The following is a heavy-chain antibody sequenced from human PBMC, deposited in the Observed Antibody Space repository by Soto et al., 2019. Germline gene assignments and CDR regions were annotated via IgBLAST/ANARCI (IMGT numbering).Heavy chain of an antibody. Sequence: GGSLRLSCAASGFTVSSNYMSWVRQAPGKGLEWVSVIYSGGSTYYADSVKGRFTISRDNSKNTLYLQMNSLRAEDTAVYYCARDFKARITIFGVVPNTTYYYMDVCGKGTTVTVSS. D-gene: IGHD3-3*01. CDR2: IYSGGST. CDR3: ARDFKARITIFGVVPNTTYYYMDV. CDR1: GFTVSSNY. J-gene: IGHJ6*03. V-gene: IGHV3-66*01.